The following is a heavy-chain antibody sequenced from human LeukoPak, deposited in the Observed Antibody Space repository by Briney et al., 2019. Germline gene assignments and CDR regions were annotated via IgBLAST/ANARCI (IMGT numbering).Heavy chain of an antibody. J-gene: IGHJ5*02. CDR3: ARGPDYDFWSGYDGNWFDP. CDR1: GGSFSVYY. D-gene: IGHD3-3*01. V-gene: IGHV4-34*01. Sequence: PSETLSLTCAVYGGSFSVYYWSWIRQPPGKGLEWIGEINHSGSTNYNPSLKSRVTISVDTSKNQFSLKLSSVTAADTAVYYCARGPDYDFWSGYDGNWFDPWGQGTLVTVSS. CDR2: INHSGST.